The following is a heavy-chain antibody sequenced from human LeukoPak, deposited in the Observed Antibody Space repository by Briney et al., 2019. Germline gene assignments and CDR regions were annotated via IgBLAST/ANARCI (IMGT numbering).Heavy chain of an antibody. Sequence: GGSLRLSCATSGYTFSNYWMHWVRQAPGKGLVWVSRINSDGRSTTYADSVKGRFTISRDNAKNTLYLQMNSLRAEDTAVYYCARGRGYCTGGDCYPFDYWGQGTLVTVSS. J-gene: IGHJ4*02. V-gene: IGHV3-74*01. CDR1: GYTFSNYW. D-gene: IGHD2-8*02. CDR2: INSDGRST. CDR3: ARGRGYCTGGDCYPFDY.